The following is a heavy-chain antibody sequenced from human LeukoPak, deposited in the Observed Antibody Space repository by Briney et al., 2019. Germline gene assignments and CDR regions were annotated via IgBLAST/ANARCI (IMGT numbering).Heavy chain of an antibody. Sequence: PSGTLSLTCAVSGDSISGSNWWNWVRQPPGKGLEWVGGIYHSGSTNYNPSLKSRVTMSVDKSKNQFSLKLSSVTAADTAVFYCVRRRYNYGFDSWGQGSLVTVSS. V-gene: IGHV4-4*02. CDR1: GDSISGSNW. D-gene: IGHD5-18*01. CDR3: VRRRYNYGFDS. J-gene: IGHJ4*02. CDR2: IYHSGST.